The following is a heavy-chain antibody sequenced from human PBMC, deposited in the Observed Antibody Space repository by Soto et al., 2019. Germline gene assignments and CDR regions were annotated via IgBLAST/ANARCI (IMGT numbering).Heavy chain of an antibody. D-gene: IGHD3-10*01. J-gene: IGHJ4*02. Sequence: EVPLLESGGGLVQPGGSLRLSCAASGFTFSSYAMSWVRQAPGKGLEWVSAISGSGGSTYYADSVKGRFTISRDNSKNTLYLQRNSRRAEDTAVYYCAKVSWFGESLEEHWGQGTLVTLSS. CDR1: GFTFSSYA. CDR2: ISGSGGST. CDR3: AKVSWFGESLEEH. V-gene: IGHV3-23*01.